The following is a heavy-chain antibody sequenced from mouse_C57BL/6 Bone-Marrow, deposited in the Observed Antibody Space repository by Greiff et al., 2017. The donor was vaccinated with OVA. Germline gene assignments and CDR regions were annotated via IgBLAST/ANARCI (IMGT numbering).Heavy chain of an antibody. CDR2: INPGSGGT. Sequence: VQGVESGAELVRPGTSVKVSCKASGYAFTNYLIEWVKQRPGQGLEWIGVINPGSGGTNYNEKFKGKATLTADKSSSTAYMQLSSLTSEDSAVYFCARGGYDYDTDYWGQGTTLTVSS. D-gene: IGHD2-4*01. V-gene: IGHV1-54*01. CDR1: GYAFTNYL. J-gene: IGHJ2*01. CDR3: ARGGYDYDTDY.